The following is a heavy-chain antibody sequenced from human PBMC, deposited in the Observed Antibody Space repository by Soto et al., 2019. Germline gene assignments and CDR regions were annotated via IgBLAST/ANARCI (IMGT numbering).Heavy chain of an antibody. CDR1: GDTFTDYY. CDR2: VNPSGGHT. Sequence: QVQLMQSGAEVKKPGASVKVSCKASGDTFTDYYIHWVRQAPGQGLEWMGTVNPSGGHTTYAQHFLGRVTXTXXXSXXTLYMELTSLTSDDTVIYYCARGGHVVVVTAALDYWGQGTLVTVSS. V-gene: IGHV1-46*01. CDR3: ARGGHVVVVTAALDY. D-gene: IGHD2-21*02. J-gene: IGHJ4*02.